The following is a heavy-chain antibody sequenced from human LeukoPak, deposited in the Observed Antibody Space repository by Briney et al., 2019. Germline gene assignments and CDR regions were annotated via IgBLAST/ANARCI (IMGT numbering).Heavy chain of an antibody. D-gene: IGHD3-10*01. CDR3: AKDVRGGPMARGGSVQH. V-gene: IGHV3-23*05. J-gene: IGHJ1*01. CDR1: GFTFSSYA. CDR2: VNNNGNKK. Sequence: GGSLRLSCAASGFTFSSYAMIWFRQAPGKGLEWVSTVNNNGNKKYYVDSVKGRFTISRDNSKSTLYLQMNSLRAEDTAVYYCAKDVRGGPMARGGSVQHWGQGTLVTVSS.